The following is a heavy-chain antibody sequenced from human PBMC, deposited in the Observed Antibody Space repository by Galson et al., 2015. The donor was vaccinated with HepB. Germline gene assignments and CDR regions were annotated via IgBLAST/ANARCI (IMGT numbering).Heavy chain of an antibody. CDR3: AKIVGAFDYYYYGMDV. J-gene: IGHJ6*02. Sequence: SLRLSCAASGFTFSSYAMSWVRQAPGKGLEWVSAISGSGGSTYYADSVKGRFTISRDNSKNTLYLQMNSLRAEDTAVYYCAKIVGAFDYYYYGMDVWGQGTTVTVSS. V-gene: IGHV3-23*01. CDR2: ISGSGGST. D-gene: IGHD1-26*01. CDR1: GFTFSSYA.